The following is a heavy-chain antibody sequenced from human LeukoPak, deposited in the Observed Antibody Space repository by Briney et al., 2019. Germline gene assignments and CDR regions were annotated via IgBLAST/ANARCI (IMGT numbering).Heavy chain of an antibody. CDR2: ISVSGGST. D-gene: IGHD5-12*01. J-gene: IGHJ4*02. Sequence: GGSLRLSCAASGFTFSSYAMSWVRQAPGKGLEGVSAISVSGGSTYYADSVKGRFTISRDNSKNTLYLQMNSLRAEDTAVYYCAKGPKPKVAFFDYWGQGTLVTVSS. V-gene: IGHV3-23*01. CDR1: GFTFSSYA. CDR3: AKGPKPKVAFFDY.